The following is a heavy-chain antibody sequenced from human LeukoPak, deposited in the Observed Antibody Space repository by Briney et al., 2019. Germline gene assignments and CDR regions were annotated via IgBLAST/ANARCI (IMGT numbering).Heavy chain of an antibody. CDR1: EFTFSSYT. V-gene: IGHV3-21*01. Sequence: GGSLRLSCAVSEFTFSSYTMNWVRQAPGKGLEWVSSISSSSSYIYYADSVKGRFTISRDNAKNSLYLQMNSLRAEDTAVYYCARETYWYFDLWGRGTLVTVSS. CDR3: ARETYWYFDL. CDR2: ISSSSSYI. J-gene: IGHJ2*01.